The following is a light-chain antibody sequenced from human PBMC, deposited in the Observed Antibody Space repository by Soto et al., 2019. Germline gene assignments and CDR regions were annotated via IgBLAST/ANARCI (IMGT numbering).Light chain of an antibody. J-gene: IGKJ3*01. CDR1: QSVSSNN. CDR2: GAS. V-gene: IGKV3-20*01. Sequence: EIVLTQSPGTLSLSPGERATLSCRASQSVSSNNLAWYQQRPGQAPRVVIYGASTRATGIPERFSRSGTGTDFTLTISRLEPEDFAVYYGQQYGRSPFTCGPGTKVDIK. CDR3: QQYGRSPFT.